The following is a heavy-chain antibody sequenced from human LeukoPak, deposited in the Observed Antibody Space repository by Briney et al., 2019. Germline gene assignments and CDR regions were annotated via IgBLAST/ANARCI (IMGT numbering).Heavy chain of an antibody. CDR2: IFYSGST. Sequence: SETLSLTCTVSGGSVSSGSYYWGWIRQPPGEGLEWIGYIFYSGSTNYNPSLKSRVTISVDTSKNQFSLKLSSVTAADTAVYYCARDRHYYDSSGYFDYWGQGTLVTVSS. V-gene: IGHV4-61*01. CDR1: GGSVSSGSYY. J-gene: IGHJ4*02. D-gene: IGHD3-22*01. CDR3: ARDRHYYDSSGYFDY.